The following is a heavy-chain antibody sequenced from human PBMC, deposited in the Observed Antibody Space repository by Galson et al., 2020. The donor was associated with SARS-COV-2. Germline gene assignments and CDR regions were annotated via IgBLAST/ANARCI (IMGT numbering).Heavy chain of an antibody. J-gene: IGHJ4*02. CDR1: GFTFSDHA. D-gene: IGHD2-2*01. CDR3: ARDLGVPAATLDD. Sequence: GESLKISCSASGFTFSDHAMHWVRQAPGKGLEWVAQIFFDGSEKYYGDSVRGRFTISRDNSKNTLYLQMNSLRAEDTAVYYCARDLGVPAATLDDWGQGTLVTVSS. CDR2: IFFDGSEK. V-gene: IGHV3-30*02.